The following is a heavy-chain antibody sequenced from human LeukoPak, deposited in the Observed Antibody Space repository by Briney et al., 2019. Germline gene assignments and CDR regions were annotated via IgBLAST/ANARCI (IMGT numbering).Heavy chain of an antibody. CDR2: IAYDGSRA. Sequence: PGGSLRLSCAGSGFTFGGYGMHWFRQTPGKGPEWVAVIAYDGSRAFYADSVKGRFTIPRDNSKNTMSVQMDDLRAEDTAVYYCTRYNNDHFDYWGQGTLVTVSS. V-gene: IGHV3-33*01. J-gene: IGHJ4*02. CDR1: GFTFGGYG. D-gene: IGHD1-14*01. CDR3: TRYNNDHFDY.